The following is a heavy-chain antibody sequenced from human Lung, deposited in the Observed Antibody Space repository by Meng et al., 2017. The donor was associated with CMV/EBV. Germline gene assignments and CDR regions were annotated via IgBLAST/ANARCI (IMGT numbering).Heavy chain of an antibody. CDR2: MYYSRDA. V-gene: IGHV4-59*01. CDR3: ARDWQGGAEPHGMDV. Sequence: SEPLSLXXTVPGGSITSYYWTWTPQPPGKGLEWIAYMYYSRDASYNPSLSSRVTVSVDTSKSQFSLQMCSVTAADTAVYYCARDWQGGAEPHGMDVWGQGTXVTVSS. J-gene: IGHJ6*02. D-gene: IGHD1-14*01. CDR1: GGSITSYY.